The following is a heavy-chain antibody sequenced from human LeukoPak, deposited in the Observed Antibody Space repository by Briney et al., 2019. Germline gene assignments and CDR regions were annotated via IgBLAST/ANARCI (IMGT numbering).Heavy chain of an antibody. V-gene: IGHV4-34*01. J-gene: IGHJ4*02. CDR2: INHSGST. Sequence: SETLSLTCAVYGGSFSGYYWSWIRQPPGKGLEWIGEINHSGSTNYNPSLKSRVTISVDTSKNPFSLKLSSVTAADTAVYYCARVPVLDVLVVYEEDNWGQGTLVTVSS. D-gene: IGHD2-8*02. CDR1: GGSFSGYY. CDR3: ARVPVLDVLVVYEEDN.